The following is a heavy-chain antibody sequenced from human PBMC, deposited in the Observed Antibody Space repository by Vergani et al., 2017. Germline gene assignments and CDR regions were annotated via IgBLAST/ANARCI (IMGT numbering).Heavy chain of an antibody. Sequence: QVQLQESGPGLVKPSETLSLICTVSGGSISSYYWSWIRQPPGKGLEWIGYIYYSGSTNYNPSLKSRVTISVDTSKNQFSLKLSSVTAAYTAVYYCARGIYGDYVSYYGMDVWGQGTTVTVSS. V-gene: IGHV4-59*01. CDR2: IYYSGST. D-gene: IGHD4-17*01. CDR3: ARGIYGDYVSYYGMDV. J-gene: IGHJ6*02. CDR1: GGSISSYY.